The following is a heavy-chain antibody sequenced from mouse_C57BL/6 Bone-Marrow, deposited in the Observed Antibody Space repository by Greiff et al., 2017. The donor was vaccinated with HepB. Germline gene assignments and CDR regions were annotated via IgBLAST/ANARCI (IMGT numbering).Heavy chain of an antibody. V-gene: IGHV5-17*01. Sequence: EVQRVESGGGLVKPGGSLKLSCAASGFTFSDYGMHWVRQAPEKGLEWVAYISSGSSTIYYADTVKGRFTISRDNAKNTLFLQMTSLRSEDTAMYYCAKLRGYYYAMDYWGQGTSVTVSS. J-gene: IGHJ4*01. CDR1: GFTFSDYG. D-gene: IGHD1-1*01. CDR3: AKLRGYYYAMDY. CDR2: ISSGSSTI.